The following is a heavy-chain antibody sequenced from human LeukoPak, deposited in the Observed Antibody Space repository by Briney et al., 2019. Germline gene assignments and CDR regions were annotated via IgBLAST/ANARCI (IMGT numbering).Heavy chain of an antibody. V-gene: IGHV4-4*07. CDR2: IYTSGST. CDR1: GGSISSYY. CDR3: ARSSVVVAATPRFDP. J-gene: IGHJ5*02. D-gene: IGHD2-15*01. Sequence: PSETLSLTCTVSGGSISSYYWSWIRQPAGKGLEWIGRIYTSGSTNYNPSLKSRVTMSVDTSKNQFSLKLSSVTAADTAVYYCARSSVVVAATPRFDPWGQGTLVTVSS.